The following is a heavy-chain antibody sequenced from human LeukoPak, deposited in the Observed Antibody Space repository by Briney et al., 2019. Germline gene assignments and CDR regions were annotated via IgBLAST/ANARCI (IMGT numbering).Heavy chain of an antibody. V-gene: IGHV4-34*01. J-gene: IGHJ4*02. D-gene: IGHD4-17*01. CDR3: ARGPGYGDNRDY. CDR1: GGSSSGYY. Sequence: SETLSLTCAVYGGSSSGYYWSWIRQPPGKGLEWIGEINHSGSTNYNPSLKSRVTISVDTSKNQFSLKLSSVTAADTAVYYCARGPGYGDNRDYWGQGTLVTVSS. CDR2: INHSGST.